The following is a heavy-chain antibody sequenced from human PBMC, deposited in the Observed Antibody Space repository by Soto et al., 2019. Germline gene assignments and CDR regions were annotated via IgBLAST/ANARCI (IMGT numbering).Heavy chain of an antibody. CDR3: ARHMAYSSSSGDLDY. Sequence: PSETLSRTCAVSGGSISSSNWWSGVRQPPGKGLEWIGEIYHSGSTNYNPSLKSRVTISVDKSKNQFSLKLSSVTAADTAVYYCARHMAYSSSSGDLDYWAQGTLVTVS. J-gene: IGHJ4*02. CDR1: GGSISSSNW. CDR2: IYHSGST. D-gene: IGHD6-6*01. V-gene: IGHV4-4*02.